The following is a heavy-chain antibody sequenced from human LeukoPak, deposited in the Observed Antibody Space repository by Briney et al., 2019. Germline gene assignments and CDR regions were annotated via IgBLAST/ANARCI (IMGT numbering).Heavy chain of an antibody. Sequence: SETLSLTCTVSGGSISSYYWSWIRQPPGKGLEWIGYVFHSGSTNYNPSLKSRVTISVDTSRNQFSLRLSSVTAADTAVYYCARDVQRWLDLQYYYHGMDVWGQGTTVTVS. CDR1: GGSISSYY. CDR2: VFHSGST. D-gene: IGHD6-19*01. J-gene: IGHJ6*02. CDR3: ARDVQRWLDLQYYYHGMDV. V-gene: IGHV4-59*01.